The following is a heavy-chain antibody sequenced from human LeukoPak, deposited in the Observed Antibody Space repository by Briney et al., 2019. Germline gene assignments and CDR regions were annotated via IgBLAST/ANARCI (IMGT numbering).Heavy chain of an antibody. Sequence: ASVKVSCKASGYKFTSFGINWVRQAPGQGLEWMGWISAYNGNTNFAQKFQGRVTMTTDTSTTTAHMELRSLTSDDTAVYYCARGIMIRGVNDFEIWGQGTPVIVSS. J-gene: IGHJ4*02. CDR3: ARGIMIRGVNDFEI. CDR2: ISAYNGNT. CDR1: GYKFTSFG. D-gene: IGHD3-10*01. V-gene: IGHV1-18*01.